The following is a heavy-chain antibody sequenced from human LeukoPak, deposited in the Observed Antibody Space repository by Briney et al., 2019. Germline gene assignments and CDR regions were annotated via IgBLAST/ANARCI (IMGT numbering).Heavy chain of an antibody. CDR1: GGSISSSSYY. CDR3: ARNYDGSGYYLPNFDY. Sequence: SETLSLTCTVSGGSISSSSYYWGWIRQPPGKGLEWIGSIYYSGSTYYNPSLKSRVTISVDTSKNQFSLKLSSVTAADTAVYYCARNYDGSGYYLPNFDYWGQGTLVTVSS. D-gene: IGHD3-22*01. J-gene: IGHJ4*02. CDR2: IYYSGST. V-gene: IGHV4-39*07.